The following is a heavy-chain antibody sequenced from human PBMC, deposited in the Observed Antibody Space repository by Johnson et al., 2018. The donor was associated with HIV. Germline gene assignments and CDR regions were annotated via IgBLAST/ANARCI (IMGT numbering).Heavy chain of an antibody. J-gene: IGHJ3*02. CDR2: ISDDGSNK. V-gene: IGHV3-30-3*01. CDR1: GFTFSSYA. D-gene: IGHD1-26*01. Sequence: QVQLVESGGGVVQPGRSLRLSCAASGFTFSSYAMHWVRQAPGKGLEWVAVISDDGSNKYYADFVKGRFTISRDNSKNTLYLQMNSLKTEDTAVYYCSTALKWELLHHDAFDIWGQGTMVTVSS. CDR3: STALKWELLHHDAFDI.